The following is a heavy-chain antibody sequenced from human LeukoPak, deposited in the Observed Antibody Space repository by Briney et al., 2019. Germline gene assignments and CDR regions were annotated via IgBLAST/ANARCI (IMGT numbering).Heavy chain of an antibody. Sequence: GGSLRLSCAASGFTFSSYWLNWVRQAPGKGLGGVAKIKQDGSEKFYVDSVKGRFTISRDNAKDSLYLQMSSLRADDTAMYYCARGREGHYFDYWGQGTLVTVSS. J-gene: IGHJ4*02. CDR3: ARGREGHYFDY. D-gene: IGHD5-24*01. CDR2: IKQDGSEK. V-gene: IGHV3-7*01. CDR1: GFTFSSYW.